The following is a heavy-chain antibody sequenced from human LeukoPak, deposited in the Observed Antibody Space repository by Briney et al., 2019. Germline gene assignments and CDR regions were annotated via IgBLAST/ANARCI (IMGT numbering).Heavy chain of an antibody. CDR1: GFTFSSYW. CDR3: ARDGYSYGYGLDY. J-gene: IGHJ4*02. Sequence: GGSLRLSCAASGFTFSSYWMSWVRQAPGKGLEWVANIKQDGSEKYYVDSVKGRFTISRDNAKNSLYLQMNSLRAEDTAVYYCARDGYSYGYGLDYWGQGTLVTVSS. D-gene: IGHD5-18*01. V-gene: IGHV3-7*01. CDR2: IKQDGSEK.